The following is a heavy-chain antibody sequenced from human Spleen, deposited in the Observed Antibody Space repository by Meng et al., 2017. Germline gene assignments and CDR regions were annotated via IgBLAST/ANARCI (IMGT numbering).Heavy chain of an antibody. CDR3: ARGLLLAALRN. CDR2: INHSGGT. Sequence: QVQLQQLGSGLLTPSETLSLTCAVYGWFFSGYYWSWIRQPPGKGLEWIGEINHSGGTNYNPSLKSRVTISVDMSKNQFSLKLSSVTAADTAVYYCARGLLLAALRNWGQGTLVTVSS. J-gene: IGHJ4*02. D-gene: IGHD6-6*01. V-gene: IGHV4-34*01. CDR1: GWFFSGYY.